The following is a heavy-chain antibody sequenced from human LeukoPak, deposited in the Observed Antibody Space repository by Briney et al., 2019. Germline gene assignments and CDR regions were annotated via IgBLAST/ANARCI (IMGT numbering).Heavy chain of an antibody. V-gene: IGHV4-59*08. J-gene: IGHJ4*02. CDR1: GGSITGNY. CDR3: ARHDGD. Sequence: SETLSLTCTVSGGSITGNYWSWSRQPPGKGLEWIGYIYNSETTNYNPSLKSCVTISIDTSKNQFSLKLSSVTAADTAVYYCARHDGDWGQGILVTVSS. CDR2: IYNSETT. D-gene: IGHD4-17*01.